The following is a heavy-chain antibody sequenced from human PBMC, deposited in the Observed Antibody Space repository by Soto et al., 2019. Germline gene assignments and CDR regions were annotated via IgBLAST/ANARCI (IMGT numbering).Heavy chain of an antibody. CDR3: ASDSGPYNY. J-gene: IGHJ4*02. Sequence: QVQLLQSGGGVVQPGRSLRLSCVASGFMFSTYGMHWVRQAPGKGLEWVALISYDGSVKYHADFVKGRFTISRDNSKNTLYLQMATLGPADTAVYFCASDSGPYNYWGQGSLVTVSS. CDR2: ISYDGSVK. V-gene: IGHV3-30*03. D-gene: IGHD2-15*01. CDR1: GFMFSTYG.